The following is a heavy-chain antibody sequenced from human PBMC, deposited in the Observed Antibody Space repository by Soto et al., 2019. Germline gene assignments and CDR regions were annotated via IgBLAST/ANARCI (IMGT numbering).Heavy chain of an antibody. Sequence: ASVKVSCKASGYTFSTYGINWVRQAPGQGLEWMGWISVYNGNTNYAQKFQDGVTLTTDTFTSTAYMEVRTLRSDDTAVYYCGRVGGGSSPVDCWGKGKMVTVSS. CDR1: GYTFSTYG. CDR2: ISVYNGNT. V-gene: IGHV1-18*01. CDR3: GRVGGGSSPVDC. J-gene: IGHJ4*02. D-gene: IGHD6-19*01.